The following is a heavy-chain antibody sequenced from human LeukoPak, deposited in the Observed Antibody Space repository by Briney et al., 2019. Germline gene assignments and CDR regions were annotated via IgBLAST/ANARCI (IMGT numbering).Heavy chain of an antibody. Sequence: SVKVSCKASGGTFSSYAISWVRQAPGQGLEWMGGIIPIFGTANYAQRFQGRVTITADESTSTAYMELSSLRSEDTAVYYCAREGYCSGGSCYSRWFDPWGQGTLVTVSS. CDR2: IIPIFGTA. CDR1: GGTFSSYA. CDR3: AREGYCSGGSCYSRWFDP. J-gene: IGHJ5*02. D-gene: IGHD2-15*01. V-gene: IGHV1-69*13.